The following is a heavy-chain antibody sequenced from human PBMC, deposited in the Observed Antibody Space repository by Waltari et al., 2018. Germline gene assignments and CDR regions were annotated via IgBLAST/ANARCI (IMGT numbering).Heavy chain of an antibody. CDR3: AKDRTVDSSGWFDF. Sequence: EVQLLESGGGLVQPGGSLRISCATSGFSFGTYAMNWVRQAPGKGLEWVSTISASGSGTYFAESVKGRLTISRDNSKNTLFLQMSSLRVDDTAVYFCAKDRTVDSSGWFDFWGQGTLVTVS. V-gene: IGHV3-23*01. D-gene: IGHD6-19*01. CDR2: ISASGSGT. CDR1: GFSFGTYA. J-gene: IGHJ4*02.